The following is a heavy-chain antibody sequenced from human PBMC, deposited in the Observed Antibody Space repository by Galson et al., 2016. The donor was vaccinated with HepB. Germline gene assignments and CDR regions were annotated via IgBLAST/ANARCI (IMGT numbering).Heavy chain of an antibody. V-gene: IGHV3-53*01. D-gene: IGHD2-2*01. J-gene: IGHJ6*02. CDR1: GFIVSSNY. CDR2: IHTRGNK. Sequence: SLRLSCAVSGFIVSSNYMSWVRQAPGKGPEWVSVIHTRGNKYYADSVKGRFIISREKFKNILYIQMNSLRFGDTAVHYCGRDKRLMPRQGMYYYGTDVWGPGTTVTVSS. CDR3: GRDKRLMPRQGMYYYGTDV.